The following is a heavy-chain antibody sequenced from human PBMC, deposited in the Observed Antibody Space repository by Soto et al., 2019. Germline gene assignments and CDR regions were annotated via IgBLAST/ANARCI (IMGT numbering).Heavy chain of an antibody. J-gene: IGHJ4*02. D-gene: IGHD1-20*01. CDR3: ATSQKGYNWNYFDH. CDR1: GASISGSYYY. V-gene: IGHV4-39*01. Sequence: KPSETLSLTCAVSGASISGSYYYWAWLRQSPGKGPEWIGSVFYTGFTSYNPSLESRVSVSVDTSKSQFSLKLNAVTAADTAVYYCATSQKGYNWNYFDHWGQGALVTVSS. CDR2: VFYTGFT.